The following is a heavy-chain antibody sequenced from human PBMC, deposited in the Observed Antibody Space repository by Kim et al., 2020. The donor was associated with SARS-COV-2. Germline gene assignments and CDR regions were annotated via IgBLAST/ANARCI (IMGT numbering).Heavy chain of an antibody. J-gene: IGHJ5*02. CDR1: GFTFNNYA. CDR2: ISGSGSSS. D-gene: IGHD6-13*01. Sequence: GGSLRLSCAASGFTFNNYAMNWVRQAPGKGLEWVSGISGSGSSSYHADSVKGRFTISRDNSKDTLYLQMNSLRGEDTAIYYCAKGYSINWYNKGWFDPWGQGTLVTVSS. V-gene: IGHV3-23*01. CDR3: AKGYSINWYNKGWFDP.